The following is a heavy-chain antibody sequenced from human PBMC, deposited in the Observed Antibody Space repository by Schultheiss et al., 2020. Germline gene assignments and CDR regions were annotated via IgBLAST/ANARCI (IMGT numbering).Heavy chain of an antibody. CDR3: AKDYNYYDSSGPGDY. J-gene: IGHJ4*02. Sequence: GESLKISCAASGFTFSSYGMHWVRQAPGKGLEWVAVISYDGSNKYYADSVKGRFTISRDNAKNTLYLQMNSLRAEDTAVYYCAKDYNYYDSSGPGDYWGQGTLVTVSS. V-gene: IGHV3-30*18. CDR1: GFTFSSYG. CDR2: ISYDGSNK. D-gene: IGHD3-22*01.